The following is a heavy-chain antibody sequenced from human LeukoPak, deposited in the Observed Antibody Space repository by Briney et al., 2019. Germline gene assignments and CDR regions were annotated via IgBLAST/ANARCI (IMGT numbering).Heavy chain of an antibody. J-gene: IGHJ6*02. V-gene: IGHV5-10-1*01. CDR1: GYRFTSYW. CDR3: ASNSPTTHTDYYCTDV. CDR2: IDPSDSYT. Sequence: GESLKISCKGSGYRFTSYWISWVRQMPGKGLEWMGRIDPSDSYTNYSPSFQGHVSISADKSISTAYLQWSSLKASDTAMYYCASNSPTTHTDYYCTDVWGQGTTVTVSS. D-gene: IGHD1-7*01.